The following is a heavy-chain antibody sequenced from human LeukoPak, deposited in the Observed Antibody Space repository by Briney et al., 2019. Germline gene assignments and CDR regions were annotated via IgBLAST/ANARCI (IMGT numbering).Heavy chain of an antibody. Sequence: GGSLRLSCAASGFTFSSYEMNWVRQAPGKGLEWVSYISSSGSTIYYADSVKGRFTISRDNAKNSLYLQMNNLRADDTALYYCAKAADTNYFRYGDYWGQGTLVTVSS. D-gene: IGHD1-7*01. CDR3: AKAADTNYFRYGDY. CDR2: ISSSGSTI. CDR1: GFTFSSYE. J-gene: IGHJ4*02. V-gene: IGHV3-48*03.